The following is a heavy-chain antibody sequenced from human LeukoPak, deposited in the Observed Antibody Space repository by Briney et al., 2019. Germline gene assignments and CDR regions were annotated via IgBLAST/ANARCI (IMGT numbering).Heavy chain of an antibody. CDR3: AKGRDYGDTKDAFDI. J-gene: IGHJ3*02. D-gene: IGHD4-17*01. CDR1: GFTFSSYA. Sequence: GGSLRLSCAASGFTFSSYAMSWVRQAPGKGLEWVSGISGSGGSTYYADSVKGRFTISRDNSKNTLYLQMNSLRAEDTAVYYCAKGRDYGDTKDAFDIWGQGTMVTVSS. CDR2: ISGSGGST. V-gene: IGHV3-23*01.